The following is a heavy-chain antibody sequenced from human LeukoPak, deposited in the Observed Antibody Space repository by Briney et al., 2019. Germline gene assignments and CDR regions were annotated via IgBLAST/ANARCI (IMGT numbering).Heavy chain of an antibody. CDR1: GGSISSGGYY. V-gene: IGHV4-31*03. CDR3: ARRKGSIAAAGYFDY. J-gene: IGHJ4*02. D-gene: IGHD6-13*01. CDR2: IYYSGTT. Sequence: SQTLSLTCTVSGGSISSGGYYWGWIRQHPGMGLEWIGFIYYSGTTYYNPSLKSRVSISVDTSKNQFSLKLSSVTAADTAVYYCARRKGSIAAAGYFDYWGQGTLVTVSS.